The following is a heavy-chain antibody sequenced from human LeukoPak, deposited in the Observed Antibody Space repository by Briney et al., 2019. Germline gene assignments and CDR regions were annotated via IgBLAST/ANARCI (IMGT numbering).Heavy chain of an antibody. CDR3: ARDHSTSSSGWYLYYYYGMDV. CDR2: ISSSSSYI. Sequence: GGSLRLSCAASGFTFSSYSMNWVRQAPGKGLEWVSSISSSSSYIYYADSVKGRFTISRDNAKNSLYLQMNSLRAEDTAVYHCARDHSTSSSGWYLYYYYGMDVWGQGTTVTVSS. D-gene: IGHD6-19*01. J-gene: IGHJ6*02. V-gene: IGHV3-21*01. CDR1: GFTFSSYS.